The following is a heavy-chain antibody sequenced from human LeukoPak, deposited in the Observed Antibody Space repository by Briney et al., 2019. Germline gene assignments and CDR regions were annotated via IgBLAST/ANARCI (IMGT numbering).Heavy chain of an antibody. D-gene: IGHD2-8*01. CDR2: INSDGSST. V-gene: IGHV3-74*01. J-gene: IGHJ4*02. CDR3: AKDFGNCINGVCYGTPFDY. Sequence: GGSLRLSCAASGFTFSSYWMHWVRQAPGKGLVWVSRINSDGSSTSYADSVKGRFTISRDNAKNTLYLQMNSLRAEDTAVYYCAKDFGNCINGVCYGTPFDYWGQGTLVTVSS. CDR1: GFTFSSYW.